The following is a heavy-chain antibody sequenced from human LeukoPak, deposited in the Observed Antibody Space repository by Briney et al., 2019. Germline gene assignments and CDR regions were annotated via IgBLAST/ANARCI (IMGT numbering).Heavy chain of an antibody. Sequence: GGSLRLSCEVSGFTFSNYWMSWVRQAPGKGLEWVANIKEDGNEKYYVDSVKGRFTISRDNAKNSVYLQMNSLRVEDTAVYYCAGGQSVCYWCQGTLVTVSS. J-gene: IGHJ4*02. CDR3: AGGQSVCY. CDR2: IKEDGNEK. CDR1: GFTFSNYW. V-gene: IGHV3-7*01. D-gene: IGHD2-8*01.